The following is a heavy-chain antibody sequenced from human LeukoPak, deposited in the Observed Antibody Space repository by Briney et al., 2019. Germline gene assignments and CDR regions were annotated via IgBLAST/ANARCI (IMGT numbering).Heavy chain of an antibody. D-gene: IGHD2-2*02. CDR1: GFTFSSYA. V-gene: IGHV3-23*01. CDR2: ISGSGGST. Sequence: GGSLRLSCAASGFTFSSYAMSWVRQAPGKGLEWVSAISGSGGSTYYADSVKGRFTISRDNSKNTLYLQMNSLRAEDTAVYYCARDIVVVPAAIVGEGYFDYWGQGTLVTVSS. CDR3: ARDIVVVPAAIVGEGYFDY. J-gene: IGHJ4*02.